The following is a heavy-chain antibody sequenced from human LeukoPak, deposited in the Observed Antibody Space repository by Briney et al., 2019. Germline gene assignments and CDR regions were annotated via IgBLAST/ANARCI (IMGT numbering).Heavy chain of an antibody. J-gene: IGHJ4*02. CDR1: GGSISSGSYY. V-gene: IGHV4-61*02. CDR3: ARGSGDGYNFDY. CDR2: IYTSGST. Sequence: NPSQTLSLTCTVSGGSISSGSYYWSWIRQPAGKGLEWIGRIYTSGSTNYNPSLKSRVTISVDTSKNQFSLKLSSVTAADTAVYYCARGSGDGYNFDYWGQGTLVTVSS. D-gene: IGHD5-24*01.